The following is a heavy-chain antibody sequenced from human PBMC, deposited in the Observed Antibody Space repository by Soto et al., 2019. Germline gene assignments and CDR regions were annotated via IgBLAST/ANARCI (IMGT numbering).Heavy chain of an antibody. D-gene: IGHD4-17*01. Sequence: PSETLSLTCTVSGASISSHYWSWIRQPPGKGLEWIGYIYYRGSTNYNPSLKSRVTISADMSKNQFSLRLTSVTAADTAVYYCARGHDYGGNFDYWGQGALVTVSS. V-gene: IGHV4-59*11. CDR2: IYYRGST. J-gene: IGHJ4*02. CDR3: ARGHDYGGNFDY. CDR1: GASISSHY.